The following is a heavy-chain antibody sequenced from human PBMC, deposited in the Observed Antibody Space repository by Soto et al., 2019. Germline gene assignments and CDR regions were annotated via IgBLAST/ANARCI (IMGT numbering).Heavy chain of an antibody. J-gene: IGHJ5*02. CDR1: GYTFTSYA. V-gene: IGHV1-3*01. Sequence: QVQLVQSGAEVKKPGASVKVSCKASGYTFTSYAMHWVRQAPGQRLEWMGWINAGNGNTKYSQKFQGRVTITRDTSASTDYRELSSLRAEDTAVYYCARDGSQWERLYNWFDPWGQGTLVTVSS. D-gene: IGHD1-26*01. CDR3: ARDGSQWERLYNWFDP. CDR2: INAGNGNT.